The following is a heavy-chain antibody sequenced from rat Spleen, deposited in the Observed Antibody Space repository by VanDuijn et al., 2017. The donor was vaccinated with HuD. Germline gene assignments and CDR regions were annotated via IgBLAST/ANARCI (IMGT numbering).Heavy chain of an antibody. Sequence: EVQLVESGGGLVQPGRFLKLSCAASGFTFSDYNMAWVRQAPKKGLEWVASINVAGDIAYYRDSVKGRFTISRDNARNTLYLQMDSLRSEDTATYYCARRYYSGFDYWGQGVMATVSS. J-gene: IGHJ2*01. CDR1: GFTFSDYN. D-gene: IGHD1-1*01. V-gene: IGHV5-7*01. CDR2: INVAGDIA. CDR3: ARRYYSGFDY.